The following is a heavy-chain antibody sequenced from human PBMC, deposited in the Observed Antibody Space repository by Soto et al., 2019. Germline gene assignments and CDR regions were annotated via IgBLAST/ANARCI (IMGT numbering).Heavy chain of an antibody. D-gene: IGHD1-20*01. V-gene: IGHV4-59*01. CDR3: ARRVYNWYDVCLDY. CDR2: IYYSGST. CDR1: GGSISSYY. Sequence: SETLSLTCTVSGGSISSYYWSWIRHPPGKGLEWIGYIYYSGSTNYNPSLKSRVTISVDTSKNQFSLKLSSVTAADTAVYYCARRVYNWYDVCLDYWGQGTLVTVSS. J-gene: IGHJ4*02.